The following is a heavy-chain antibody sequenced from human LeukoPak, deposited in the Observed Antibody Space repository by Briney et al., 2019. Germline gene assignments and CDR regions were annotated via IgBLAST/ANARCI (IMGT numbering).Heavy chain of an antibody. CDR2: IYTSGST. Sequence: SQTLSLTCTVSGGSISSGSYYWSWIRQPAGKGLEWIGRIYTSGSTNYNPSLKSRVTISVDTSKNQFSLKLSSVTAADTAVYYCARGGDAAAGTGFDYWGQGTLVTVSS. CDR3: ARGGDAAAGTGFDY. CDR1: GGSISSGSYY. V-gene: IGHV4-61*02. J-gene: IGHJ4*02. D-gene: IGHD6-13*01.